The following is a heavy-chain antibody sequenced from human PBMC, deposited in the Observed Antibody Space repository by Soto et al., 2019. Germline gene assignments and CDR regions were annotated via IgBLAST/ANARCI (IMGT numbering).Heavy chain of an antibody. V-gene: IGHV1-46*01. CDR1: GHTLINYY. CDR2: IDPSGNGT. Sequence: QVQLVQSGAEVKKPGASVKVSCKASGHTLINYYMHWVRQAPGQGLDWLGKIDPSGNGTSYVERFPGRITLTRDTSTNTVYVELSRLRSEDTAIYYCAINYYDSSAYLYWGQGTLVTVSS. J-gene: IGHJ4*02. D-gene: IGHD3-22*01. CDR3: AINYYDSSAYLY.